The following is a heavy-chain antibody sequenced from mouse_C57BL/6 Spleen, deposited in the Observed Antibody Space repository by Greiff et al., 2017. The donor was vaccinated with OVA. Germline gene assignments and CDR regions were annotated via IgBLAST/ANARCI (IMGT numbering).Heavy chain of an antibody. J-gene: IGHJ2*01. Sequence: QVHVKQSGAELARPGASVKLSCKASGYTFTSYGISWVKQRTGQGLEWIGEIYPRSGNTYYNEKFKGKATLTADKSSSTAYMELRSLTSEDSAVYFCAREEAKGGAYYFDYWGQGTTLTVSS. V-gene: IGHV1-81*01. CDR1: GYTFTSYG. CDR3: AREEAKGGAYYFDY. CDR2: IYPRSGNT. D-gene: IGHD6-1*01.